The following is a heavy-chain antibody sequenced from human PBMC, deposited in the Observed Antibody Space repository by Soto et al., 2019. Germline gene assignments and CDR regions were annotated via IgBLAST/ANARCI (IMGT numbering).Heavy chain of an antibody. J-gene: IGHJ4*02. D-gene: IGHD4-17*01. CDR2: ISSSRGYI. CDR3: ARHVDQAFLSGDYPFDY. V-gene: IGHV3-21*01. CDR1: GFTFSHYS. Sequence: EVQLVESGGGLVKPGGSLRLSCAASGFTFSHYSMNWVRQAPGKGLEWVSAISSSRGYIYYANSVEGRFTISRDNTKNSLYLQMISLRAEDTCVYYCARHVDQAFLSGDYPFDYWGQGTLVTVSS.